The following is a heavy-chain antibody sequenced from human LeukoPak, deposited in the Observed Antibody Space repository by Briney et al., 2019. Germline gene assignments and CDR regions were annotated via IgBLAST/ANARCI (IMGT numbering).Heavy chain of an antibody. CDR3: ARDKPAEAALDF. Sequence: ASVKVSCKASGYTFTGYYIHWVRQAPGQGLEWMGWINPNSGGTNYAQKFQGRVTMTRDRSINTAYMDLRSLTYDDTAVYYCARDKPAEAALDFWGQGTLATVSS. J-gene: IGHJ4*02. CDR2: INPNSGGT. V-gene: IGHV1-2*02. CDR1: GYTFTGYY.